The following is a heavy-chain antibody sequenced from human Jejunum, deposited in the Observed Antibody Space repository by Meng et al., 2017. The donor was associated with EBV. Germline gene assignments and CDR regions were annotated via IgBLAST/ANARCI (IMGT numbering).Heavy chain of an antibody. D-gene: IGHD1/OR15-1a*01. CDR1: AFHLYTSA. J-gene: IGHJ5*02. CDR2: IGGSGGLT. V-gene: IGHV3-23*01. Sequence: CPVLAFHLYTSATCWVRQDPVKWLGWVSSIGGSGGLTYYADSVKCRFTISRNNSKRTLYLQMNSLRAEDTAVYYCAKLTRAWGQGTLVTVSS. CDR3: AKLTRA.